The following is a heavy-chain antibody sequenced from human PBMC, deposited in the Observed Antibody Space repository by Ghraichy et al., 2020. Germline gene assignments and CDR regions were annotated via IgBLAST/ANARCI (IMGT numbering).Heavy chain of an antibody. CDR1: GFTFSDSY. D-gene: IGHD1-26*01. J-gene: IGHJ4*02. CDR3: ARGSGNGGSYS. V-gene: IGHV3-11*03. Sequence: GGSLRLSCAASGFTFSDSYMSWIRQAPGKGLEWISYISGSSSYTNYADSVKGRFTISRDNAKNSLYLQMNSLRTEDTAVYYCARGSGNGGSYSWGQGTLVIVSS. CDR2: ISGSSSYT.